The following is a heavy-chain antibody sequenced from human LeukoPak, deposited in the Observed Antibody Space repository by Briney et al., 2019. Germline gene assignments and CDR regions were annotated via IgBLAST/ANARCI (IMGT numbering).Heavy chain of an antibody. V-gene: IGHV3-23*01. J-gene: IGHJ4*02. CDR3: AKAMVRGVIVSLLDY. D-gene: IGHD3-10*01. Sequence: PGGSLRLSCAASGFTFSSYAMSWVRQAPGKGLEWVSAISGSGGSTYYADSVKGRFTISGDNSKNTLYLQMNSLRAEDTAVYYCAKAMVRGVIVSLLDYWGQGTLVTVSS. CDR1: GFTFSSYA. CDR2: ISGSGGST.